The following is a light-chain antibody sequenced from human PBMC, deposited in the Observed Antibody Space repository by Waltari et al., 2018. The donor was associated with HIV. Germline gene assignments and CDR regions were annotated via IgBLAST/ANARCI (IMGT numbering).Light chain of an antibody. Sequence: DTQLTQSPPFLSASVGDRVTITCRASQGIAGYLAWYQQKPGKPPNLLIYETSTLQNGVPSRFSGSGSGTEFTLTMSSLQPEDFTTYYCQQLNTYPPTFGGGTKVEIK. CDR3: QQLNTYPPT. J-gene: IGKJ4*01. V-gene: IGKV1-9*01. CDR1: QGIAGY. CDR2: ETS.